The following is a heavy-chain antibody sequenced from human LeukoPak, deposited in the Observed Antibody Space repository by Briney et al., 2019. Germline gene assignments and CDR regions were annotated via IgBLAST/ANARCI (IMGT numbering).Heavy chain of an antibody. V-gene: IGHV3-7*01. Sequence: GGSLRLSCAASGFTFSSYWMSWVRQAPGKGLEWVANIKQDGSEKYYVDSVKGRFTISRDNAKNSLYLQMNSLRAEDTAVYYCARGWGYCSSTSCYYYYYYYMDVWGKGTTVTVSS. J-gene: IGHJ6*03. CDR2: IKQDGSEK. CDR1: GFTFSSYW. CDR3: ARGWGYCSSTSCYYYYYYYMDV. D-gene: IGHD2-2*01.